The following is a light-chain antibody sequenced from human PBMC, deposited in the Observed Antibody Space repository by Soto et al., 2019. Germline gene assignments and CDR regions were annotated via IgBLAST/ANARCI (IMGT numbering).Light chain of an antibody. CDR3: QHDGNQMWR. J-gene: IGKJ1*01. V-gene: IGKV3-20*01. Sequence: EIALSLSLCTLSMPKMETANLSFRPSESVSSSFLTWYQQKPGQAPRLLIYRTSNRVTGIPDRFSGSGSGTDFTLTISSLEPEDFAVYCCQHDGNQMWRLGQGTKVDI. CDR1: ESVSSSF. CDR2: RTS.